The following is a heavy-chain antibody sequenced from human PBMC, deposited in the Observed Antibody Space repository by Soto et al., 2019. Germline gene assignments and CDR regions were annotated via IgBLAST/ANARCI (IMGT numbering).Heavy chain of an antibody. J-gene: IGHJ5*02. CDR3: ARDGLPDDFRSGGYWFDP. CDR2: ISHDGSNK. Sequence: GGSLRLSCAASGFTLSTFALHWVRQAPGKGLEWVALISHDGSNKNYADSVKGRFTISKDNSKNMVYMHMDSLRLEGTAIYYCARDGLPDDFRSGGYWFDPWGQGTLVTVSS. CDR1: GFTLSTFA. V-gene: IGHV3-30-3*01. D-gene: IGHD3-3*01.